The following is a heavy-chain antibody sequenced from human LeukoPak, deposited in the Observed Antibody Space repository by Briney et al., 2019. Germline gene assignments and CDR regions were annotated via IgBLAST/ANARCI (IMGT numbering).Heavy chain of an antibody. Sequence: GGSLRLSCAASGFTISTYAMTWVRQAPGKGLEWVSAISSSGGNTYYADSVKGRFTISRDNSKNTLYLQLNSLRSEDTAVYYCAKVKGSEGYCSITSCLADYWGQGTLVTVSS. V-gene: IGHV3-23*01. J-gene: IGHJ4*02. D-gene: IGHD2-2*01. CDR2: ISSSGGNT. CDR1: GFTISTYA. CDR3: AKVKGSEGYCSITSCLADY.